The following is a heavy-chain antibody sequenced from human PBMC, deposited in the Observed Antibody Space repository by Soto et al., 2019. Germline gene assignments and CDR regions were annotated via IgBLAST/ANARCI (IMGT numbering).Heavy chain of an antibody. Sequence: GGSLRLSCAASGFTFSSYSMNWVRQAPGKGLEWVSSISSSSSYIYYADSVKGRFTISRDNAKNSLYLQMNCLRAEDTAVFYCASDTGGNHPLGYYYYGMDVWGQGTTVTVSS. V-gene: IGHV3-21*01. CDR1: GFTFSSYS. CDR2: ISSSSSYI. CDR3: ASDTGGNHPLGYYYYGMDV. J-gene: IGHJ6*02. D-gene: IGHD3-10*01.